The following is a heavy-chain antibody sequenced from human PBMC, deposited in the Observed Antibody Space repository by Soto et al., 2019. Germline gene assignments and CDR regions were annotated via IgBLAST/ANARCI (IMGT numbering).Heavy chain of an antibody. CDR3: GRVLGGMATGPFDY. V-gene: IGHV3-30-3*01. J-gene: IGHJ4*02. Sequence: QVQLVESGGGVVQPGRSLRLSCAASGFTFSSYAMHWVRQAPGPGLEWVAVISYEGSKKYYADSVKGRFTISRDNSKNTLYLQMNSLRTEDPAVYYCGRVLGGMATGPFDYWGQGGLVTAAS. CDR1: GFTFSSYA. CDR2: ISYEGSKK. D-gene: IGHD5-12*01.